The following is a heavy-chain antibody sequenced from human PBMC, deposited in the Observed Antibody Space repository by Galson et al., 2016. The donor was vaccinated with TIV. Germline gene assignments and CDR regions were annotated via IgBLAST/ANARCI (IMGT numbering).Heavy chain of an antibody. CDR2: IVPMFGTT. J-gene: IGHJ5*02. V-gene: IGHV1-69*13. CDR1: GVTFSYFA. D-gene: IGHD3-22*01. CDR3: ARGRGIYDSSGYFLFDH. Sequence: SVKVSCKASGVTFSYFAFSWVRQAPGQGLEWMGGIVPMFGTTNYAQEFQGRVTISADESTTTACLELSSLRSEDTAVYYCARGRGIYDSSGYFLFDHWGQGTLVTVSS.